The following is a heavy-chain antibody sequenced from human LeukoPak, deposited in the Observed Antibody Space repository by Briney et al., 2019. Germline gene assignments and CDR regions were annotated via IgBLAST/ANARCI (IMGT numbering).Heavy chain of an antibody. Sequence: GGSLRLSCAASGFTFSNHDMHWVRQAPGKGLEWVAVISYDGSNKNYADSVKGRFTISRDNSKNTLYLQLNSLRTEDTAIYYCARKAFTSGNYHWFDPWGQGTLVTVSS. CDR3: ARKAFTSGNYHWFDP. V-gene: IGHV3-30*03. CDR1: GFTFSNHD. J-gene: IGHJ5*02. D-gene: IGHD3-10*01. CDR2: ISYDGSNK.